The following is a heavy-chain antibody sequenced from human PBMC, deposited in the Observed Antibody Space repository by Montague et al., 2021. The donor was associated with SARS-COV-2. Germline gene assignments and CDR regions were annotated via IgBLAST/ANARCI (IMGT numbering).Heavy chain of an antibody. CDR2: IYYSGSA. CDR1: GGSISSGSYS. J-gene: IGHJ4*02. D-gene: IGHD6-13*01. Sequence: TLSLTCTVSGGSISSGSYSWSWIRQGPGKGLEWIGNIYYSGSAYYSPSLRSRATLSVDTSKNRFSLNLSSVTAADTAVYYCARVDAASGTPYCDYWGQGTLVTVSS. V-gene: IGHV4-31*03. CDR3: ARVDAASGTPYCDY.